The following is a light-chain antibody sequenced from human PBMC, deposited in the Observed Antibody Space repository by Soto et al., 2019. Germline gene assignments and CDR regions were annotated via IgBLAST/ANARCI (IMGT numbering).Light chain of an antibody. CDR1: ESVLDY. CDR2: GPA. Sequence: EIVLTQPPATLSAYPGERSNLSCRASESVLDYLAWFQQRPGQXPRXXIYGPATRATGIPGRFRGSGSGTELTITITSLQPEDFETYYCLQHDTYPRTFGPGTKVDIK. CDR3: LQHDTYPRT. J-gene: IGKJ1*01. V-gene: IGKV3-15*01.